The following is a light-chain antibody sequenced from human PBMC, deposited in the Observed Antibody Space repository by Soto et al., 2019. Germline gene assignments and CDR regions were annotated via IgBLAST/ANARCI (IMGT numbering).Light chain of an antibody. J-gene: IGLJ2*01. Sequence: QSVLTQPPSVSAAPGQTVTISCSGSSSSIGSNYVSWYQQLPGAAPRLLIYDNSERHSGTPDRFSGSKSGPSATLGITGLQTGDEADYYCGAWDVSLTAVVFGGGTKLTVL. V-gene: IGLV1-51*01. CDR1: SSSIGSNY. CDR2: DNS. CDR3: GAWDVSLTAVV.